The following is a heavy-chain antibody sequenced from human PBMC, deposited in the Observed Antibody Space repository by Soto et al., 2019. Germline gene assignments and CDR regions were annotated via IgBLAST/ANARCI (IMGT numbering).Heavy chain of an antibody. J-gene: IGHJ4*02. CDR1: GGLFSSFA. V-gene: IGHV1-69*01. CDR2: IIPVFGTT. CDR3: ARGAGPYVWFNEF. D-gene: IGHD3-16*01. Sequence: QEHLLQSGPEVKKPGSSVKVSCKDSGGLFSSFAISWVRQAPGQGLEWLGGIIPVFGTTNYAEKFQDRVTITADESTNTAYMELRGLRSGDTAIYYCARGAGPYVWFNEFWGQGTLVTVSS.